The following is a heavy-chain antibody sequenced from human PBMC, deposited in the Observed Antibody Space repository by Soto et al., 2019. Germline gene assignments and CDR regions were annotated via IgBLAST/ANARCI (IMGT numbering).Heavy chain of an antibody. Sequence: GGSLRLSCAASGFIFENFGMSWVRQAPGKGLEWISSISGSGFKKYYADSVKVRFTIARDNSKSTVYLELNNLSAEDTAVYHCAKNQGVELVPLATVDWFDPWGQGSVVTSPQ. CDR1: GFIFENFG. D-gene: IGHD1-26*01. J-gene: IGHJ5*02. V-gene: IGHV3-23*01. CDR3: AKNQGVELVPLATVDWFDP. CDR2: ISGSGFKK.